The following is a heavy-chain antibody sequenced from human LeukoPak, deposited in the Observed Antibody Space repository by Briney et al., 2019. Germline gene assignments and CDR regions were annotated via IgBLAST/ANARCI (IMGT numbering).Heavy chain of an antibody. CDR1: GGSISSSSYY. Sequence: SETLSLTCTVSGGSISSSSYYWGWIRQPPGKGLEWIGYIYHSGSTYYNPSLKSRVTISVDRSKNQFSLKQSSVTAADTAVYYCARDPKSGYCSGGSCPDWFDPWGQGTLVTVSS. J-gene: IGHJ5*02. D-gene: IGHD2-15*01. V-gene: IGHV4-30-2*01. CDR2: IYHSGST. CDR3: ARDPKSGYCSGGSCPDWFDP.